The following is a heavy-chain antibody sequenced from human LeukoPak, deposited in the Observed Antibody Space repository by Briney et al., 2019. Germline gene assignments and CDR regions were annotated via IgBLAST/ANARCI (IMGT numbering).Heavy chain of an antibody. V-gene: IGHV4-38-2*01. Sequence: SETLSLTCAVSGYSINSDSYWGWIRQPPGKGLEWIGSVYHSGSTYYNASLKSRITISVDTSKNQFSLKLSSVTAADTAVYYCASGIRFGELVHYYYYMDVWGKGTTVTVSS. CDR3: ASGIRFGELVHYYYYMDV. CDR1: GYSINSDSY. CDR2: VYHSGST. J-gene: IGHJ6*03. D-gene: IGHD3-10*01.